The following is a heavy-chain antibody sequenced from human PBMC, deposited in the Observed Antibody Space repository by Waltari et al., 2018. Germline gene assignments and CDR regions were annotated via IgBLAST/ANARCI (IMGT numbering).Heavy chain of an antibody. CDR3: ARVTYGDYEIDY. CDR1: GGSISSSY. J-gene: IGHJ4*02. CDR2: IYYSGST. Sequence: QVQLQESCPGLVKPSETLSLTCTVSGGSISSSYWSWIRQPPGKGLEWIGYIYYSGSTNYNPSLKSRVTISVDTSKNQFSLKLSSVTAADTAVYYCARVTYGDYEIDYWGQGTLVTVSS. V-gene: IGHV4-59*01. D-gene: IGHD4-17*01.